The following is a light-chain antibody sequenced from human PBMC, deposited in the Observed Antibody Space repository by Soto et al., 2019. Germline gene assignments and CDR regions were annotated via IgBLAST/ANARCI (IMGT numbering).Light chain of an antibody. CDR2: EVS. CDR3: SSYTSSSTDV. CDR1: SSDVGGYDY. J-gene: IGLJ1*01. V-gene: IGLV2-14*01. Sequence: QSALTQPASVSGSPGQSITISCTGTSSDVGGYDYVSWYQHHPGKAPKLTIYEVSNRPSGVSNRFSGSKSGNAASLTISGLQAEDEAEYYCSSYTSSSTDVFGTGTKVIVL.